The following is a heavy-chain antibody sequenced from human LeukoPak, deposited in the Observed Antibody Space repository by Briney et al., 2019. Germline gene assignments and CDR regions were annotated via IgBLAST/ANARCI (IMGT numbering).Heavy chain of an antibody. Sequence: GGSLRLSCAASGFTFSSYWMSWVRQAPGKGLEWVANIKQDGSEKYYVDSVKGRFTISRDNAKNSLYLQMNSLRAEDTAVYYCAKAFDYCTSTSCADFDYWGQGTLVTVSS. CDR2: IKQDGSEK. V-gene: IGHV3-7*03. J-gene: IGHJ4*02. CDR3: AKAFDYCTSTSCADFDY. D-gene: IGHD2-2*01. CDR1: GFTFSSYW.